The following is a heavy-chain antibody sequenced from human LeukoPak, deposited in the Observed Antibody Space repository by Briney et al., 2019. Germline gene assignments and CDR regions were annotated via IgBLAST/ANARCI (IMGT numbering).Heavy chain of an antibody. V-gene: IGHV3-48*02. Sequence: GGSLRLSCAASGFTFSSSSTTWVRQPPGKGLEWVAYITSGSSPISYADSVKGRFTISRDNAKNSLFLQMNSLRDGDTAVYYCARVRLGGHSDYWGQGTLVSVSS. CDR3: ARVRLGGHSDY. CDR1: GFTFSSSS. CDR2: ITSGSSPI. D-gene: IGHD3-16*01. J-gene: IGHJ4*02.